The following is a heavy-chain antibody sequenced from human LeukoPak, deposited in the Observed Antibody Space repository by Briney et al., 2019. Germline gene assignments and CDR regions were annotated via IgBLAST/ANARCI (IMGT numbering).Heavy chain of an antibody. CDR1: GYIFSSYG. Sequence: HEASVKVSCKASGYIFSSYGINWMRQAPGQGLEWMGWISAYNGNTNYAQKLQGRVTMTTDTSTSTAYMELRSLRSDDTAVYYCARGTTVVPTPFDYWGQGTLVTVSS. D-gene: IGHD4-23*01. J-gene: IGHJ4*02. CDR2: ISAYNGNT. V-gene: IGHV1-18*01. CDR3: ARGTTVVPTPFDY.